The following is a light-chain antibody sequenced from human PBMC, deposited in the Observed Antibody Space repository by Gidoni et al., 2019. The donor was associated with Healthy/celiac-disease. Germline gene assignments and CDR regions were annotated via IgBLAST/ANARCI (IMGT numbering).Light chain of an antibody. V-gene: IGKV1-39*01. CDR3: QQSYSTPQT. CDR1: QSISSY. Sequence: DSQMTQSPSSLSASVGDRVTITCRASQSISSYLNWYQQKPGKAPKLLIYSASSLQSGVPSRFSASGSGTDFTLTIISLQPEAFATYYCQQSYSTPQTFGGGTKVEIK. J-gene: IGKJ4*01. CDR2: SAS.